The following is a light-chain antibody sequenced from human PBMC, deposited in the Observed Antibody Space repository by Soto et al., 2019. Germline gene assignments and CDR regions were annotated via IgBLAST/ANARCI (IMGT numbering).Light chain of an antibody. Sequence: EIVMTQSPATLSVSPGERATLSCRASQSVSSNLAWYQQKPGQAPSLLIYGASTRATGTPARFSGSGSGTEFTLTISSLQSEDFAVNYCQQYIRWPLTFGRRTKVDIK. CDR2: GAS. CDR1: QSVSSN. CDR3: QQYIRWPLT. J-gene: IGKJ4*01. V-gene: IGKV3-15*01.